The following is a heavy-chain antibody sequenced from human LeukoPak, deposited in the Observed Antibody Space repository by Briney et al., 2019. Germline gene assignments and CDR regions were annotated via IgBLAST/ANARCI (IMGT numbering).Heavy chain of an antibody. CDR2: ISYDGSNK. CDR3: ARVSCSSTSCSARFDY. V-gene: IGHV3-30*04. Sequence: GRSLRLSCAASGFTFSSYAMHWVRRAPGKGLEWVAVISYDGSNKYYADSVKGRFTISRDNSKNTLYLQMNSLRAEDTAVYYCARVSCSSTSCSARFDYWGQGTLVTVSS. J-gene: IGHJ4*02. CDR1: GFTFSSYA. D-gene: IGHD2-2*01.